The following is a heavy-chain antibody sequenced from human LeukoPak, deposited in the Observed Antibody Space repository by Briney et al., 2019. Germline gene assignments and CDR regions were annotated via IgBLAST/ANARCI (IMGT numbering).Heavy chain of an antibody. V-gene: IGHV3-30*02. CDR3: AKDPSTTHHFDY. D-gene: IGHD2-15*01. CDR1: GFTFSNYC. Sequence: PGGSLRLSCAASGFTFSNYCMPWGRQAPGKGVGWVAFIRYDGSNKYYADSVKGRFTISRDNSKNTLYLQMNSLRAEDTAVYYCAKDPSTTHHFDYWGQGTLVTVSS. J-gene: IGHJ4*02. CDR2: IRYDGSNK.